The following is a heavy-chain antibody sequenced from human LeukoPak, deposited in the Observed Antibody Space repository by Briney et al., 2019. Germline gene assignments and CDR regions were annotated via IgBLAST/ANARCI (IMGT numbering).Heavy chain of an antibody. J-gene: IGHJ4*02. Sequence: PGGSLRLSCAASGFTFSNYWMHWVCQASGKGLVWVSRINGDGSTTNYADSVKGRFTISRDNAKNTLFLQMNSLRAEDTAVYYCAGGRGSYGLWDSWGQGTLVTVSS. CDR3: AGGRGSYGLWDS. CDR2: INGDGSTT. CDR1: GFTFSNYW. V-gene: IGHV3-74*01. D-gene: IGHD1-26*01.